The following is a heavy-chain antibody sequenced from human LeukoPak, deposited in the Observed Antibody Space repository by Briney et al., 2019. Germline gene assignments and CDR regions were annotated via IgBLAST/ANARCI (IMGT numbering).Heavy chain of an antibody. CDR3: AREHKWSGGGKFDY. Sequence: GGSLRLSCAASGFTFSTYEMNWVRQAPGKGPEWVSYISSSASTIHYADSVKGRFTISRDNAKNSLYLQMNSLRGEDTAVYYCAREHKWSGGGKFDYWGQGILVTVSS. CDR1: GFTFSTYE. J-gene: IGHJ4*02. CDR2: ISSSASTI. D-gene: IGHD3-10*01. V-gene: IGHV3-48*03.